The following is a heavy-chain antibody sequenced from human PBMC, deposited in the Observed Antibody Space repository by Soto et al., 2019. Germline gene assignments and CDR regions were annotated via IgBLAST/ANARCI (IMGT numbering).Heavy chain of an antibody. CDR1: GGTFSSYA. D-gene: IGHD3-22*01. Sequence: VQLVQSGAEVKKPGSSVKVSCKASGGTFSSYAISWVRQAPGQGLEWMGGIIPIFGTANYAQKFQGRVTITADESTSTAYMELSSLRSEDTAVYYCARSRITMIVVVISLDAFDIWGQGTMVTVSS. V-gene: IGHV1-69*01. J-gene: IGHJ3*02. CDR2: IIPIFGTA. CDR3: ARSRITMIVVVISLDAFDI.